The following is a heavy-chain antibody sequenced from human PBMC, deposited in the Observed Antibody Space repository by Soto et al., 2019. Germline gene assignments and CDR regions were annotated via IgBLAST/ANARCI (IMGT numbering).Heavy chain of an antibody. D-gene: IGHD6-19*01. Sequence: VKVSCTSSGGTFSRYAISWVRQAPGQGLEWMGGIIPIFGTANYAQKFQGRVTITADESTSTAYMELSSLRSEDTAVDYCARVRIPPGWGRTHNYYSGMDVWG. CDR1: GGTFSRYA. V-gene: IGHV1-69*13. CDR2: IIPIFGTA. J-gene: IGHJ6*02. CDR3: ARVRIPPGWGRTHNYYSGMDV.